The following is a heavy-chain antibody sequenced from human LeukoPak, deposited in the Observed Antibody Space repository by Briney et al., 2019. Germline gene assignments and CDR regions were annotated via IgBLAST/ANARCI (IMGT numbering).Heavy chain of an antibody. J-gene: IGHJ4*02. CDR1: GSTFSSYS. CDR2: ISSSSSYI. Sequence: PGGSLRLSCAASGSTFSSYSMNWVRQAPGKGLEWVSCISSSSSYIYYADSVKGRFTISRDNAKNSLYLQMNSLRADDTAVYYCASDNIAAAGTDFDYWGQGTLVTVSS. CDR3: ASDNIAAAGTDFDY. D-gene: IGHD6-13*01. V-gene: IGHV3-21*01.